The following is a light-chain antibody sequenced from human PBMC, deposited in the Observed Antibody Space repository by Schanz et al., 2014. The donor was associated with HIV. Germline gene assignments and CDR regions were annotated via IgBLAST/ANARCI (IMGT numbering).Light chain of an antibody. J-gene: IGKJ3*01. CDR3: QLYATSAFT. V-gene: IGKV3-20*01. CDR2: GAS. CDR1: QGVSSSY. Sequence: EIVLTQSPGTLSLSPGERATLSCRASQGVSSSYLAWYQQKPGQAPRLLMYGASTRATGIPDRFSGSGSGTDFTLTISRLEPDDFAVYYCQLYATSAFTFGPGTKVDIK.